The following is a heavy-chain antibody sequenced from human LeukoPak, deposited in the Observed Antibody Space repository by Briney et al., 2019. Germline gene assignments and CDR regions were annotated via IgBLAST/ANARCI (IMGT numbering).Heavy chain of an antibody. D-gene: IGHD4-17*01. V-gene: IGHV3-43*01. CDR1: GFTFDDYA. CDR2: ISWDGGST. CDR3: ATGRVDYGDYGVVKH. Sequence: PGGSLRLSCAASGFTFDDYAMHWVRQAPGKGPEWVSLISWDGGSTYYVDSVKGRFTISRDNSKNSLYLQMESLTIEDTAVYYCATGRVDYGDYGVVKHWGQGTLVTVSS. J-gene: IGHJ1*01.